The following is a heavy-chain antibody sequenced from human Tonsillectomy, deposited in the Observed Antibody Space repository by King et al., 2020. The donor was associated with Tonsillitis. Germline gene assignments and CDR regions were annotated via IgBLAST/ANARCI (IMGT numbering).Heavy chain of an antibody. Sequence: QLVQSGAEEKKPGASVKVSCKASGYSFTSYGISWVRQAPGQGLEWMGWITAYNGNTNYEQKVQGRVTMTTATSTTTAYMDLRSLTSDDTAVYYCAIVIDAAGGYYYSMDVWGQGTTVTVSS. CDR1: GYSFTSYG. J-gene: IGHJ6*02. CDR3: AIVIDAAGGYYYSMDV. D-gene: IGHD6-13*01. V-gene: IGHV1-18*01. CDR2: ITAYNGNT.